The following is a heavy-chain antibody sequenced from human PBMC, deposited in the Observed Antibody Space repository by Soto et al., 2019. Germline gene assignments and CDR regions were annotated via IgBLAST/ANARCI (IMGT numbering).Heavy chain of an antibody. Sequence: QVHLVQSGAEVKRPGASVTISCKASGYTLTSYGVHWVRQAPGERLEWMGWINGGNGDTIPSQKFQDRVTITRATSANTAYMELSSLKSEDTAVYDCARGRSVFRAGDTSVNYFDYWGQGTLVTVSS. CDR1: GYTLTSYG. CDR2: INGGNGDT. J-gene: IGHJ4*02. D-gene: IGHD1-26*01. CDR3: ARGRSVFRAGDTSVNYFDY. V-gene: IGHV1-3*01.